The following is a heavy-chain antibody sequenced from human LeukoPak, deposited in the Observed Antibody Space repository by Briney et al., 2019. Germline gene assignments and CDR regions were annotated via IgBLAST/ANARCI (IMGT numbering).Heavy chain of an antibody. CDR2: IYHTGHT. V-gene: IGHV4-59*08. D-gene: IGHD3-10*01. CDR1: GGSVSGYY. CDR3: ARVRTINWFDP. J-gene: IGHJ5*02. Sequence: SETLSLTCTVSGGSVSGYYWSWIRQPPGGGLEWIGYIYHTGHTHYNASLKGRVTMSMDTSQSQISLRMSPMTAADTAVYYCARVRTINWFDPWGQGTLVTVSS.